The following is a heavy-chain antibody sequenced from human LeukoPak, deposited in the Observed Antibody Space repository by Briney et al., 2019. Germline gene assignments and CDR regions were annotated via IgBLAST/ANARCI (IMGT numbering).Heavy chain of an antibody. CDR3: ARGVHQFDY. Sequence: SETLSLTCAVYGVSFSGYYWSWIRQPPGKGLEWIGEINHSGSTNYNPSLRSRVTISVDTSKNQFSLKLSSVTAADTAAYYCARGVHQFDYWGQGTLVTVSS. J-gene: IGHJ4*02. CDR2: INHSGST. D-gene: IGHD1-1*01. V-gene: IGHV4-34*01. CDR1: GVSFSGYY.